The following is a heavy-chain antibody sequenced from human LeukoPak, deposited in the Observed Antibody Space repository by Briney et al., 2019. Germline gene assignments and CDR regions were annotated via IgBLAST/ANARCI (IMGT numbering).Heavy chain of an antibody. CDR3: ARDARGVGLLYFDL. CDR1: GDSISGHY. Sequence: ASETLSLTCTLSGDSISGHYWSWVRQAPGKGLEWVGYIYSSGLISYNPSLKSRVPISDDQPKNQGSLTLTSVTAADTAVYYCARDARGVGLLYFDLWGRGFLVTVSS. CDR2: IYSSGLI. J-gene: IGHJ2*01. D-gene: IGHD3-10*01. V-gene: IGHV4-59*11.